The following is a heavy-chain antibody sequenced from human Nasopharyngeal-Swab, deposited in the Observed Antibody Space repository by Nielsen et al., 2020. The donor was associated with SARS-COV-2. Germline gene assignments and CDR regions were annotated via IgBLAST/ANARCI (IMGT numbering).Heavy chain of an antibody. CDR1: GFTFSNAW. J-gene: IGHJ4*02. CDR3: TTGGVGYYDSSGYYFGY. D-gene: IGHD3-22*01. CDR2: IKSKTDGGTT. V-gene: IGHV3-15*01. Sequence: GESLKISCAASGFTFSNAWMSWARQAPGKGLEWVGRIKSKTDGGTTDYAAPVKGRFTISRDDSKNTLYLQMNSLKTEDTAVYYCTTGGVGYYDSSGYYFGYWGQGTLVTVSS.